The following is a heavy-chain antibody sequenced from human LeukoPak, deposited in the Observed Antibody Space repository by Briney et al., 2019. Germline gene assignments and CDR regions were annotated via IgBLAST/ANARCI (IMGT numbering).Heavy chain of an antibody. J-gene: IGHJ4*02. CDR1: GYTFTGYY. CDR2: INPNCGGT. Sequence: ASVKVSCKDSGYTFTGYYMHWVRQAPGQGLEWMGRINPNCGGTNYAQKFQGRVTKTRDTSISTAYMELSRLRSDDTAVYYCARTKRTLGYCTNGVCYPLFYWGQGTLVTVSS. D-gene: IGHD2-8*01. V-gene: IGHV1-2*06. CDR3: ARTKRTLGYCTNGVCYPLFY.